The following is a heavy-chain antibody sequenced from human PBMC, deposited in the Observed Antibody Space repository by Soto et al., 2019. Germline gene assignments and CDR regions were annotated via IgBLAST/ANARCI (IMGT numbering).Heavy chain of an antibody. J-gene: IGHJ4*02. CDR3: ATDRYSESSALQAYFNY. Sequence: GSLRRPCAASGFTFSSYGMHWVRQAPGKGLEWVAVMSYDGSNKYYADSVKGRFTISRDNSKNTLYLQMNSLRAEDTAVYSPATDRYSESSALQAYFNYCGQGTLVT. CDR1: GFTFSSYG. D-gene: IGHD3-22*01. V-gene: IGHV3-30*03. CDR2: MSYDGSNK.